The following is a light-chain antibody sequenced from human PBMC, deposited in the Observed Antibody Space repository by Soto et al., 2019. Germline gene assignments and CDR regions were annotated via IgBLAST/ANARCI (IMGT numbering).Light chain of an antibody. V-gene: IGKV3-20*01. CDR1: QTVNSDY. CDR3: QHYDGSPRT. Sequence: ETVLTQSPGTVSLSPGERATLSCTTSQTVNSDYLAWYQQKPGQAPRLLIYGAFNRATGIPDRFSGSGSGTYCTLAISGLEPEDSAVYYCQHYDGSPRTFGQGTNLEI. CDR2: GAF. J-gene: IGKJ2*01.